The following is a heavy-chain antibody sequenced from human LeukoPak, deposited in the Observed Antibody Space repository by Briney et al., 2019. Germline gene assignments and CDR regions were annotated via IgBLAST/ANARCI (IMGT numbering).Heavy chain of an antibody. D-gene: IGHD3-22*01. V-gene: IGHV4-34*01. Sequence: SETLSLTCAVYGGSFSGYYWSWIRQPPGKGLDWIGEINHSGSTNYNPSLKSRVTISVDTSKNQFSLKLSSVTAADTAVYYCARGHLPDYYYDSSGYYSPFDYWGQGTLVTVSS. CDR3: ARGHLPDYYYDSSGYYSPFDY. CDR2: INHSGST. CDR1: GGSFSGYY. J-gene: IGHJ4*02.